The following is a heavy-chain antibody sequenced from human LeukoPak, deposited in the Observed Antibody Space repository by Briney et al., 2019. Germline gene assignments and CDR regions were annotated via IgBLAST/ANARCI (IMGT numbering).Heavy chain of an antibody. V-gene: IGHV3-30*18. Sequence: GWSLRLSCAASGFTFSSYGMHWVRQAPGKGLEWVAVISYDGSNKYYADSVKGRFTISRDNSKNTLYLQMNSLRAEDTAVYYCAKEMGYCSSTSCPGMDVWGKGTTVTVSS. CDR2: ISYDGSNK. J-gene: IGHJ6*04. D-gene: IGHD2-2*01. CDR3: AKEMGYCSSTSCPGMDV. CDR1: GFTFSSYG.